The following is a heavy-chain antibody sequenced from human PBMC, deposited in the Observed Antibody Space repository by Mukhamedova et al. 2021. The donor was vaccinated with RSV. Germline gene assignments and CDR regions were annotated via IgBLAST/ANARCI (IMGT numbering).Heavy chain of an antibody. CDR3: ARSEAGRSCLDY. CDR2: ISYDGSNK. Sequence: VAVISYDGSNKYYADSVKGRFTIFRDNSKNTLYLQMNSLRAEDTAVYYCARSEAGRSCLDYWGQGTLVTVSS. J-gene: IGHJ4*02. V-gene: IGHV3-30-3*01. D-gene: IGHD6-19*01.